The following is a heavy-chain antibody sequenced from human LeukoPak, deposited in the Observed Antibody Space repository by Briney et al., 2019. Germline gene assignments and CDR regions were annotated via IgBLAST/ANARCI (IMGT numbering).Heavy chain of an antibody. CDR2: ISWNSGSI. Sequence: GGSLRLSCAASGFTFDDYAMHWVRQAPGKGLEWVXGISWNSGSIGYADSVKGRFTISRDNAKNSLYLQMNSLRAEDMALYYCAKDTGPWGQGTLVTVSS. V-gene: IGHV3-9*03. J-gene: IGHJ5*02. CDR1: GFTFDDYA. CDR3: AKDTGP. D-gene: IGHD3-10*01.